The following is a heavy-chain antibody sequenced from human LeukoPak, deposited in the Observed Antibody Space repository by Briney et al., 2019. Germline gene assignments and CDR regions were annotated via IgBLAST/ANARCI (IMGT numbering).Heavy chain of an antibody. CDR2: IIPIFGTA. V-gene: IGHV1-69*01. CDR3: AELGYCSSTSCLYFDY. D-gene: IGHD2-2*01. J-gene: IGHJ4*02. Sequence: GSSVKVSCKASGGTFRSYAISWVRQAPRQGLEWMGGIIPIFGTANYAQKFQGRVTITADESTSTAYMELSSLRSEDTAVYYCAELGYCSSTSCLYFDYWGQGTLVTVSS. CDR1: GGTFRSYA.